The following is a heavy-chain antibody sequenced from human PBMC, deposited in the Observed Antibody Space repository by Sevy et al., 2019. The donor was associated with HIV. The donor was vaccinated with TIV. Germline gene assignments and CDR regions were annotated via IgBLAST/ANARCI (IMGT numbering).Heavy chain of an antibody. J-gene: IGHJ6*02. CDR2: VFPNSGGT. Sequence: ASVKVSCKASGYTFTGDYLHWVRQAPGHGLEWMGRVFPNSGGTNYAQKFQGRVTMTRETSIVTAYMELSRLRSDDTAVYYCARDGGGGTTNSGMDVWGQGTTVTVSS. D-gene: IGHD1-7*01. V-gene: IGHV1-2*06. CDR3: ARDGGGGTTNSGMDV. CDR1: GYTFTGDY.